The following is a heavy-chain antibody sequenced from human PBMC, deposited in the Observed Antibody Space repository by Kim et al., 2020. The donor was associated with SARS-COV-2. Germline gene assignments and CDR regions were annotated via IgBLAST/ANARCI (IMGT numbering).Heavy chain of an antibody. J-gene: IGHJ6*03. CDR3: ARGLGGIVVVPAANYYMDV. D-gene: IGHD2-2*01. CDR1: GGSFSGYY. V-gene: IGHV4-34*01. Sequence: SETLSLTCAVYGGSFSGYYWSWIRQPPGKGLEWIGEINHSGSTNYNPSLKSRVTISVDTSKNQFSLKLSSVTAADTAVYYCARGLGGIVVVPAANYYMDVWGKGTTVTVSS. CDR2: INHSGST.